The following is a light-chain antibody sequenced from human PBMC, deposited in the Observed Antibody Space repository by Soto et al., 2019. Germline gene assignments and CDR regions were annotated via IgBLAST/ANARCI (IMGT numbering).Light chain of an antibody. CDR1: QSPPSNS. Sequence: ETVLMQSPDTLSLSPGERVTLSCRASQSPPSNSLAWYQQKPGQPPRLLFYGASSRATGVPDRFVGSGSGTDFTLTVARLEAEDSAVYFCHQSDDAPWTFGQGTKVEV. J-gene: IGKJ1*01. V-gene: IGKV3-20*01. CDR2: GAS. CDR3: HQSDDAPWT.